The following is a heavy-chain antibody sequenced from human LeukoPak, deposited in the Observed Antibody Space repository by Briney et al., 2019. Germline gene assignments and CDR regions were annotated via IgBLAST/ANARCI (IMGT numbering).Heavy chain of an antibody. J-gene: IGHJ4*02. CDR2: INSDGSDT. Sequence: GGSLRPPCAASGLTFSNYWMHWVRQAPGKGPVWVSRINSDGSDTRYADSVKGRFTISRDNAKNTLYLQMNSLRVEDTAVYYCISSSPNFDYWGQGTLVTVSS. CDR3: ISSSPNFDY. V-gene: IGHV3-74*01. CDR1: GLTFSNYW.